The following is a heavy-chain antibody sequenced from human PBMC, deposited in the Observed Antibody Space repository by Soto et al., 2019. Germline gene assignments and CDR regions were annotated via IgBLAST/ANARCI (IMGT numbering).Heavy chain of an antibody. J-gene: IGHJ6*02. Sequence: SETLSLTCAVYGGSFSGYYWSWIRQPPGKGLEWIGEINHSGSTNYNPSLKSRVTISVDTSKNQFSLKLSSVTAADTAVYYCASAGTSSYYYGMDVSGQAPTVSVSS. V-gene: IGHV4-34*01. CDR2: INHSGST. CDR3: ASAGTSSYYYGMDV. CDR1: GGSFSGYY. D-gene: IGHD1-7*01.